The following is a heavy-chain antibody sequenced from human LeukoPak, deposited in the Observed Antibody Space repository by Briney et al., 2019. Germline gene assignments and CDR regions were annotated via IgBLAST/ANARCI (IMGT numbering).Heavy chain of an antibody. CDR3: ARLTGPQWLLLPFWFDS. D-gene: IGHD3-22*01. J-gene: IGHJ5*01. CDR1: GFTFSSYA. Sequence: GGSLRLSCAASGFTFSSYAMHWVRQAPGKGLEWVANIKQDGSEKYYVDSVKGRFTISRDNAKNSLYLQMNSLTADDTAVYYCARLTGPQWLLLPFWFDSWGQGTLVTVSS. CDR2: IKQDGSEK. V-gene: IGHV3-7*01.